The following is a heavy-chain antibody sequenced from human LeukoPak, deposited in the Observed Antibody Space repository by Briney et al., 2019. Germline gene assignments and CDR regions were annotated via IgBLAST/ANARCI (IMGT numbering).Heavy chain of an antibody. D-gene: IGHD6-19*01. Sequence: ASVKVSCKASGYTFTGYYMHWVRQAPGQGLEWMGWINSNSGGTNYAQKFQGRVTMTRDTSISTAYMELSRLRSDDTAVYYCATIAVAGTNFQHWGQGTLVTVSS. V-gene: IGHV1-2*02. CDR3: ATIAVAGTNFQH. CDR2: INSNSGGT. CDR1: GYTFTGYY. J-gene: IGHJ1*01.